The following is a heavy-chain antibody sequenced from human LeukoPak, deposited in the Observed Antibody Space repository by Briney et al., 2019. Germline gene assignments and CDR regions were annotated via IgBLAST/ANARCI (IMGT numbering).Heavy chain of an antibody. CDR3: ARTLGDSSGYYDYYYYMDV. D-gene: IGHD3-22*01. J-gene: IGHJ6*03. Sequence: GASVKVSCKASGYTFTSYDINWVRQATGQGLEWMGWMNPNSGNTGYAQKFQGRVTMTRNTSISTAYMELSSLRSEDTAVYYCARTLGDSSGYYDYYYYMDVWGKGTTVIVSS. V-gene: IGHV1-8*01. CDR2: MNPNSGNT. CDR1: GYTFTSYD.